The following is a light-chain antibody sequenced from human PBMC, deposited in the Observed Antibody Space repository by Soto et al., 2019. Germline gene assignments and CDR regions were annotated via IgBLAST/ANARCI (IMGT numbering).Light chain of an antibody. CDR3: SSYTTTSTLRV. Sequence: QSALTQPASVSGSPGQSISISCTGTISDVGGYNYVSWYQHHPGKAPKLLIYEVRVRPSGVSIRFSGSKSANTASLTISGLQAEDEADYYCSSYTTTSTLRVFGGGTKLTVL. J-gene: IGLJ3*02. CDR1: ISDVGGYNY. V-gene: IGLV2-14*01. CDR2: EVR.